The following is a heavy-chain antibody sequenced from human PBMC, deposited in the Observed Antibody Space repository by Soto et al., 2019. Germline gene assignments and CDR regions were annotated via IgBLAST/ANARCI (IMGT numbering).Heavy chain of an antibody. D-gene: IGHD4-17*01. CDR1: GYTFTSYG. J-gene: IGHJ4*02. V-gene: IGHV1-18*01. CDR3: ARVEPHGNYGDYLGNDY. CDR2: ISAYNGNT. Sequence: QVQLVQSGAEVKKPGASVKVSCKASGYTFTSYGISWVRQAPGQGLEWMGWISAYNGNTNYAQKLQGRVTMTTDTSTSTAYMELRSLRSDDTAVYYCARVEPHGNYGDYLGNDYWGQGTLVTVSS.